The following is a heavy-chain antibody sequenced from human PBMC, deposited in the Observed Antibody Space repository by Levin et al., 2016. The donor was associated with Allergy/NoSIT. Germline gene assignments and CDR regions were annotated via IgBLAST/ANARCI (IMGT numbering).Heavy chain of an antibody. J-gene: IGHJ4*02. D-gene: IGHD4-11*01. V-gene: IGHV1-18*04. CDR3: AREATYSYPPGPTYYFDY. CDR1: GYTFTNYG. CDR2: ISAYNGDT. Sequence: ASVKVSCKASGYTFTNYGITWMRLTPGQGLEWVAWISAYNGDTRYGREFQGRVSVTTDTSTSTAYMELQSLRSDDTAMFFCAREATYSYPPGPTYYFDYWGQGTPVTVSS.